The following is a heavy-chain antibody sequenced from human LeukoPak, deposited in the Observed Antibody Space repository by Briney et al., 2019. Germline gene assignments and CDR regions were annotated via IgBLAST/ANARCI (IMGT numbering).Heavy chain of an antibody. J-gene: IGHJ6*02. CDR1: SGSISSYY. CDR3: ARALWFGEEYYYYGMDV. D-gene: IGHD3-10*01. CDR2: IYTSGST. V-gene: IGHV4-4*07. Sequence: PSETLSLTCTVSSGSISSYYWSWIRQPAGKGLEWIGRIYTSGSTNYNPSLNSRVTMSVDTSKNQFSLQLSSVTGAETAVYYCARALWFGEEYYYYGMDVWGQGTTVTVSS.